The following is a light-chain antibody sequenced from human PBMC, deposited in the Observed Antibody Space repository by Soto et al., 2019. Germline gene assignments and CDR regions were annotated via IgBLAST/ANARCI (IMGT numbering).Light chain of an antibody. CDR1: SSDVGGYNF. V-gene: IGLV2-23*02. CDR3: CSHAGSSTYV. Sequence: QSVLTQPASVSGSPGQSITISCTGTSSDVGGYNFVSWYLQQPGKVPKLMIYEVSKRPSGFSNRFSGSKSGNTASLTISGLQADDEVDYYCCSHAGSSTYVFGTGTKVTVL. J-gene: IGLJ1*01. CDR2: EVS.